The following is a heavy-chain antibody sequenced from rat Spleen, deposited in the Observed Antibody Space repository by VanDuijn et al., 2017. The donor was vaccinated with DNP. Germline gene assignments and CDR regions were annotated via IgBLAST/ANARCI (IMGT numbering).Heavy chain of an antibody. CDR2: ISSAGNT. J-gene: IGHJ2*01. Sequence: QVQLRESGPGLVQPSQILSLTCTVSGVSLSNFGINWVRQPPGKGLEWIAAISSAGNTFYNSALKSRLSFSSDPSKSQVFLKVNSLQTEDIATYHCAREDYGYTYFDYWGQGVLVTVSS. V-gene: IGHV2S12*01. D-gene: IGHD1-4*01. CDR1: GVSLSNFG. CDR3: AREDYGYTYFDY.